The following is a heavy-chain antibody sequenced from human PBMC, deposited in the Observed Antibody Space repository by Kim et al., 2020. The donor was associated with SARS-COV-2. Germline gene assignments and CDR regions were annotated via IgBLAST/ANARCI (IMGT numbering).Heavy chain of an antibody. CDR3: AEISSGSSGWFEYFQH. J-gene: IGHJ1*01. CDR2: IRGSGEST. Sequence: GGSLRLSCAASGFTFNIYAMSWVRQAPGKGLEWVSGIRGSGESTTYADSVKGRFTISRDNSKNTLYLQMDRRRVDDTALYYCAEISSGSSGWFEYFQHWGQGTLVTVSS. V-gene: IGHV3-23*01. D-gene: IGHD6-19*01. CDR1: GFTFNIYA.